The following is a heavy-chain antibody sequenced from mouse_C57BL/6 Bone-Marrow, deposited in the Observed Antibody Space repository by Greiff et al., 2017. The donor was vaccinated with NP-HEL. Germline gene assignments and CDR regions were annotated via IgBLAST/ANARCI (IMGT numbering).Heavy chain of an antibody. V-gene: IGHV1-81*01. D-gene: IGHD2-10*01. J-gene: IGHJ3*01. Sequence: VKLMESGAELARPGASVKLSCKASGYTFTSYGISWVKQRTGQGLEWIGEIYPRSGNTYYNEKFKGKATLTADKSSSTAYMELRSLTSEDSAVYFCAREGLPTTWFAYWGQGTLVTVSA. CDR2: IYPRSGNT. CDR1: GYTFTSYG. CDR3: AREGLPTTWFAY.